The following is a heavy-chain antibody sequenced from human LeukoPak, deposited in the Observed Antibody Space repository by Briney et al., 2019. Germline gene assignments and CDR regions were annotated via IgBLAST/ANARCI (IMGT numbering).Heavy chain of an antibody. V-gene: IGHV4-34*01. Sequence: PSETLSLTCAVYGGSFSGYYWSWIRQPPGKGLGWIGEINHSGSTNYNPSLKSRVTISVDTSKNQFSLKLSSVTAADTAVYYCARGSPLTGTNRAVYYYYGMDVWGKGTTVTVSS. CDR3: ARGSPLTGTNRAVYYYYGMDV. J-gene: IGHJ6*04. CDR1: GGSFSGYY. D-gene: IGHD1-20*01. CDR2: INHSGST.